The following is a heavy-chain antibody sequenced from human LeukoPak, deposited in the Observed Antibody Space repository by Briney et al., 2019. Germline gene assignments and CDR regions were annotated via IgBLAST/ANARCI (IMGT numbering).Heavy chain of an antibody. CDR3: ATDLGGATHFGDY. Sequence: ASVKVSCKVSGYTLTELSMHWVRQAPGKGLEWMGGFDPEDGETIYAQKFQGRVTMTEDTSTDTAYMALSSLRSEDTAVYYCATDLGGATHFGDYWGQGTLVTVSS. J-gene: IGHJ4*02. V-gene: IGHV1-24*01. CDR2: FDPEDGET. CDR1: GYTLTELS. D-gene: IGHD1-26*01.